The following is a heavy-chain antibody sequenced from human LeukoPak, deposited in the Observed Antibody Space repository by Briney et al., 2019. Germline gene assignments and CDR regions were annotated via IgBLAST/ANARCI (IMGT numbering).Heavy chain of an antibody. D-gene: IGHD3-10*01. J-gene: IGHJ4*02. CDR3: ARVGARDYFDY. CDR2: IYYSGST. V-gene: IGHV4-59*01. CDR1: GGSISSYY. Sequence: SETLSLTCTVSGGSISSYYWSWIRQPPGKGLEWIGYIYYSGSTNYNPSLKSRVTISVDTSKNQFSLKLSSVTAADTAVYYCARVGARDYFDYWGQGTLVTASS.